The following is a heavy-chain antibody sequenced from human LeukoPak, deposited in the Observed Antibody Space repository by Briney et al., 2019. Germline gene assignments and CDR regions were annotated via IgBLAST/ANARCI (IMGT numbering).Heavy chain of an antibody. CDR1: GGSISSGGYY. V-gene: IGHV4-31*03. D-gene: IGHD6-13*01. J-gene: IGHJ4*02. CDR2: IFHSGST. CDR3: ARQSFYISSWIDY. Sequence: SQTLSLTCTVSGGSISSGGYYWSGIRQHPGKGLEWIGYIFHSGSTYYNPSLKSRLTISVDTSKNQFSLRLSSVTAADTAVYYCARQSFYISSWIDYWGQGTLVTVSS.